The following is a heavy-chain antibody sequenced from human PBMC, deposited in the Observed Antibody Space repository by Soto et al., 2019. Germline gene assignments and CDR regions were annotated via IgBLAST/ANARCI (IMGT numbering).Heavy chain of an antibody. J-gene: IGHJ3*02. D-gene: IGHD3-22*01. V-gene: IGHV3-23*01. CDR1: GFTFSTYA. CDR3: AKSASGYYPVWAFDI. Sequence: GGSLRLSCAASGFTFSTYAMSWVRQAPGKGLEWVSGISGSGGSTYYADSVKGRFTISRDSSKNTLYLQMNSLRAEDTAVYYCAKSASGYYPVWAFDIWGQGTMVTVSS. CDR2: ISGSGGST.